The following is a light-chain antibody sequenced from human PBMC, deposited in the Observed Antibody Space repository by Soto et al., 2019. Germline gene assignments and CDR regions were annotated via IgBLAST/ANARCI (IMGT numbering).Light chain of an antibody. V-gene: IGKV3D-15*01. CDR3: QQYNNWPWT. Sequence: EIVMTQSPATLSLSPGERATLSCRASQTVSSNLAWYQQKPGQAPRLLIYGASTRATGIPDRFSGSGSGTDFTLTISRLQPEDFAVYYCQQYNNWPWTFGQGTKVDI. CDR1: QTVSSN. J-gene: IGKJ1*01. CDR2: GAS.